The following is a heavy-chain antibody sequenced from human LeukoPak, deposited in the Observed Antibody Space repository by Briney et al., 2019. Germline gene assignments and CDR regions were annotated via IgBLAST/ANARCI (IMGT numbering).Heavy chain of an antibody. V-gene: IGHV2-70*01. D-gene: IGHD3-16*01. CDR3: ARPLYGDYVLTVFDS. Sequence: SGPALVTPTQTLTLTCTVTGFSLDTSGMCVSWIRQSPGKALEWLAHIDWDDHKYYSTPLRTRLSISKDTSKNPVVLTMNTMDPVDAATYFSARPLYGDYVLTVFDSWGQGTLVTVSS. CDR1: GFSLDTSGMC. J-gene: IGHJ4*02. CDR2: IDWDDHK.